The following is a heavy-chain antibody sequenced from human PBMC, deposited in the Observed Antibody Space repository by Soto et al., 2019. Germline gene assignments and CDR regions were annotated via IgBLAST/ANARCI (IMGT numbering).Heavy chain of an antibody. CDR3: ARGRRYFDWIGNY. Sequence: EVQLVESGGGLVQPGGSLRLSCSASGFAFTNYWMSWVRQAPGKGLECVANIKEDGREKYYVDSVRGRFTISRDNAKNSMYLQMNSLRADDTAVYYCARGRRYFDWIGNYWGQGTLVTVSS. V-gene: IGHV3-7*03. CDR2: IKEDGREK. CDR1: GFAFTNYW. D-gene: IGHD3-9*01. J-gene: IGHJ4*02.